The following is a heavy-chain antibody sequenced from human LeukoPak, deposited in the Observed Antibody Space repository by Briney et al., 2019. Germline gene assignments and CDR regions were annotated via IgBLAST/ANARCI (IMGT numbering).Heavy chain of an antibody. Sequence: SETLSLTCAVSGYSISSGYYWGWIRQPPGKGLEWMGSIYHSGSAYYNPSLKSRVTISVDTSKNQFSLKLSSVTAADTAVYYCARSVYSSSWYDAFDIWGQGTIVTVSS. CDR2: IYHSGSA. V-gene: IGHV4-38-2*01. D-gene: IGHD6-13*01. J-gene: IGHJ3*02. CDR1: GYSISSGYY. CDR3: ARSVYSSSWYDAFDI.